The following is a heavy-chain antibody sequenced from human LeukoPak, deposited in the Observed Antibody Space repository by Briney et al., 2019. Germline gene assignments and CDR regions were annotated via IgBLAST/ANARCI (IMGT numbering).Heavy chain of an antibody. CDR2: ISSIGTNT. Sequence: GASVKLSCAASGFTFNSCSMRWVRQAPGPGLELLSTISSIGTNTYYADSMKGRFTISRDNSKNTFYLQMNSLRAEDTAVYYCAKGVKWSRDAFDIWGQGTMVIVSP. V-gene: IGHV3-23*01. CDR1: GFTFNSCS. D-gene: IGHD3-3*01. J-gene: IGHJ3*02. CDR3: AKGVKWSRDAFDI.